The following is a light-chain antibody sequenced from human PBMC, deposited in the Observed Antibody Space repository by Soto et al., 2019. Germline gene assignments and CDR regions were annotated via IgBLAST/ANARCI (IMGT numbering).Light chain of an antibody. CDR3: QQYGGSPLT. Sequence: EIVLTQSPGALSLSPGERATLSCRASQSLSSSYLAWYQQKPGQAPRLLIYAAPTRATGIPDKFSGSGSGTDFTLTISRLEPEDFAVYYCQQYGGSPLTFGQGTRLEIK. CDR2: AAP. J-gene: IGKJ5*01. CDR1: QSLSSSY. V-gene: IGKV3-20*01.